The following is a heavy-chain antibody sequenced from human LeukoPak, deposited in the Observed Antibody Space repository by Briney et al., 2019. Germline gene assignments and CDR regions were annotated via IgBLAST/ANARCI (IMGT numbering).Heavy chain of an antibody. V-gene: IGHV4-59*01. CDR1: GGSISSYY. D-gene: IGHD3-22*01. J-gene: IGHJ5*02. CDR3: ARALYYDSSGYYPNWFDP. Sequence: PSETLSLTCTVSGGSISSYYWSWIRQPPGKGLEWLGYIYYSGSTNYNPSLKSRVTISVDTSKNQFSLKLSSVTAADTAVYYCARALYYDSSGYYPNWFDPWGQGTLVTVSS. CDR2: IYYSGST.